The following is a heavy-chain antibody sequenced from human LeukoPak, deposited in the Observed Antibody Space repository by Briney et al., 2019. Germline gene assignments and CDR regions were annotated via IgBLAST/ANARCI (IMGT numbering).Heavy chain of an antibody. J-gene: IGHJ4*02. CDR3: VRDLLYYYDRSGYFDD. CDR2: INYSGNT. Sequence: SETLSLTCTVSGGSISSGSYYWGWIRQPPGKGLESIGSINYSGNTYYNPSLRSRVTISVDTSNNQFSLKLSSVTAADTAVYYCVRDLLYYYDRSGYFDDWGQGTLVTVSS. V-gene: IGHV4-39*07. D-gene: IGHD3-22*01. CDR1: GGSISSGSYY.